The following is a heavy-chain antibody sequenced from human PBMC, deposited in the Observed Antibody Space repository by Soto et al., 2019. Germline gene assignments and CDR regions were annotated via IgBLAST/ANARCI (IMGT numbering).Heavy chain of an antibody. D-gene: IGHD3-10*01. CDR3: ATHDRRSGRYTLDY. CDR1: GGPINIFY. CDR2: VYHNGDT. V-gene: IGHV4-59*01. Sequence: SETLSLTCSVPGGPINIFYWSWIRQPPGKKLEWIGYVYHNGDTNYTPSLQSRVTMSLDTSEHQFSLKLRSVTAADTAVYYCATHDRRSGRYTLDYWGQGMLVTVSS. J-gene: IGHJ4*02.